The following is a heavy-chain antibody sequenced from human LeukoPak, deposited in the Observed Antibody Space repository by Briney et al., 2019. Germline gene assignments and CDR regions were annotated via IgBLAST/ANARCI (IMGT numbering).Heavy chain of an antibody. V-gene: IGHV4-34*01. D-gene: IGHD3-10*01. Sequence: SETLSLTCAVYGGSFSGYYWSWIRQPPGKGLEWIGEINHSGSTNYNPSLKSRVTISVDTSKNQFSLKLSSVTAADTAVYYCARVTITMVRGVRAPRHNWFGPWGQGTLVTVSS. CDR1: GGSFSGYY. CDR2: INHSGST. CDR3: ARVTITMVRGVRAPRHNWFGP. J-gene: IGHJ5*02.